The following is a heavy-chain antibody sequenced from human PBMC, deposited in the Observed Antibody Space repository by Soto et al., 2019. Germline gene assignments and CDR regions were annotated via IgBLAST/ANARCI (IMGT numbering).Heavy chain of an antibody. CDR3: ARGSGRNWNYATKRTYDAFDI. J-gene: IGHJ3*02. D-gene: IGHD1-7*01. V-gene: IGHV4-34*01. Sequence: SETLSLTCAVYGGSFSGYYWSWIRQPPGKGLEWIGEINHSGSTNYNPSLKSRVTISVDTSKNQFSLKLSSVTAADTAVYYCARGSGRNWNYATKRTYDAFDIWGQGTMVTVSS. CDR1: GGSFSGYY. CDR2: INHSGST.